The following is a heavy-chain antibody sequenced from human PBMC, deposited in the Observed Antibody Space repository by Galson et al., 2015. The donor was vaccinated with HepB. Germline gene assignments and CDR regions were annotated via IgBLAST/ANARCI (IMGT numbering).Heavy chain of an antibody. CDR1: GFTFSSYS. Sequence: SLRLSCAASGFTFSSYSMNWVRQAPGKGLEWVSSISSSSYIYYADSVKGRFTISRDNAKNSLYLQMNSLRAEDTAVYYCARDRAGLPAFDYWGQGTLVTVSS. V-gene: IGHV3-21*01. J-gene: IGHJ4*02. CDR2: ISSSSYI. D-gene: IGHD2-2*01. CDR3: ARDRAGLPAFDY.